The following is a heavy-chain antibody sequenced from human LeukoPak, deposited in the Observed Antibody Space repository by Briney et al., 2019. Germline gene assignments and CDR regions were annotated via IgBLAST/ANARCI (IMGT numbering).Heavy chain of an antibody. CDR1: GFTSADYA. V-gene: IGHV3-20*04. Sequence: GGSLRLSCAGSGFTSADYAMSWVRQAPGKGLEWVSSINCNGQATQYADSVEGRFTISRDNSANTLYLQMNSLRAEDTAPYYCERDLSATWYSFGYWGRGTLVTVSS. CDR2: INCNGQAT. CDR3: ERDLSATWYSFGY. J-gene: IGHJ4*02. D-gene: IGHD2-21*02.